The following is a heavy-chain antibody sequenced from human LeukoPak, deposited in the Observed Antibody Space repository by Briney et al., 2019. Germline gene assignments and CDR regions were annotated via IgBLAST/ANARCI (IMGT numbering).Heavy chain of an antibody. D-gene: IGHD6-13*01. J-gene: IGHJ3*02. CDR3: AKVISSSWSLGAFDI. V-gene: IGHV3-23*01. Sequence: PGGSLRLSCAASGFTFSSYVMNWVRQAPGKGLEWVSAISGSGETTFYAGSGKGRFTISRDNSKNTLYLQMNSLRAEDTAVYYCAKVISSSWSLGAFDIWGQGTMVTVSS. CDR2: ISGSGETT. CDR1: GFTFSSYV.